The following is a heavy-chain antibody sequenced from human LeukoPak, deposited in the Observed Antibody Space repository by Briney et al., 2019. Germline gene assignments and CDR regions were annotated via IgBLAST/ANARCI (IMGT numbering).Heavy chain of an antibody. D-gene: IGHD3-9*01. V-gene: IGHV4-59*01. J-gene: IGHJ4*02. CDR1: GGSISSYY. CDR3: ARGEDFERYYLAY. CDR2: IYYTGTT. Sequence: SETLSLTCTVSGGSISSYYRSWIRQPPGKGLEWIGYIYYTGTTNYNPLFESRATISVDTSKNQFSLKLTSVTAADTAVYFCARGEDFERYYLAYWGQGTLVTVSS.